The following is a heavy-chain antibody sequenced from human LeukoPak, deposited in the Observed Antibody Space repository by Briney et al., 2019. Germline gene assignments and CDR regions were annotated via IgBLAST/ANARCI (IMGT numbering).Heavy chain of an antibody. D-gene: IGHD3-22*01. CDR2: ISHSGST. V-gene: IGHV4-34*01. CDR1: GGSISSYY. Sequence: PSETLSLTCTVSGGSISSYYWSWIRQPPGKGLEWIGAISHSGSTTYNPSLRSRVTISGDTSKKQFSLKLSSVTAADTAVYYCVTYYYGSSAPKRNYWGQGILVTVSS. J-gene: IGHJ4*02. CDR3: VTYYYGSSAPKRNY.